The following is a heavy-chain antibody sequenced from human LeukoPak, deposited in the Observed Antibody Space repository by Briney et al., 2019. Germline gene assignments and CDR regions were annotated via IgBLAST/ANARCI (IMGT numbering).Heavy chain of an antibody. J-gene: IGHJ6*02. CDR1: GFSFTSYW. D-gene: IGHD3-9*01. CDR3: AKVLRYFMDV. Sequence: GGSLRLSCAASGFSFTSYWMSWVRQAPGKGLEWVANINQDGSEKYYVDSVKSRFTLSRDNAKNSLYQQMNSLRAEDTAVYYCAKVLRYFMDVWGQGTTVTVSS. V-gene: IGHV3-7*05. CDR2: INQDGSEK.